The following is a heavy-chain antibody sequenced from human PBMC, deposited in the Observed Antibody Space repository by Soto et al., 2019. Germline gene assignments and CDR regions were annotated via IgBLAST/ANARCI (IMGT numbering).Heavy chain of an antibody. CDR3: ASRSSGWYYGMDV. J-gene: IGHJ6*02. Sequence: QVQLQESGPGLVKPSETLSLTCTVSGCSISSYYWTWLRQPPGKGLEWIGYIYYSGSTNYNPSLKSRVTISVDTSKNQCSLKLSSVTAADTAVYYCASRSSGWYYGMDVWGHGTTVTVSS. CDR2: IYYSGST. V-gene: IGHV4-59*08. CDR1: GCSISSYY. D-gene: IGHD6-19*01.